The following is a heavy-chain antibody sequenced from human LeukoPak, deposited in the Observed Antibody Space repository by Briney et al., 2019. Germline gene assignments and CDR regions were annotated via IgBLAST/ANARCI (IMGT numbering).Heavy chain of an antibody. J-gene: IGHJ4*02. Sequence: SETLSLTCTVSGGSISSSSYYWGWIRQPPGKGLEWIGSIYYSGSTYYNPSLKSRVTISVDTSKNQFSLKLSSVTAADTAVYYCAGQDYDYVWGSYRAFDYWGQGTLVTVSS. CDR3: AGQDYDYVWGSYRAFDY. CDR2: IYYSGST. CDR1: GGSISSSSYY. D-gene: IGHD3-16*02. V-gene: IGHV4-39*01.